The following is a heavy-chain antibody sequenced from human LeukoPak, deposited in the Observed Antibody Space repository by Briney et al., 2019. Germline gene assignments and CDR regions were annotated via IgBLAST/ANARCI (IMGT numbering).Heavy chain of an antibody. Sequence: ASVKVSCKASGYTFSSYGISWVRQAPGQGLEWMGWIATYNSKTKYAETVQGRVTMTTDTSTTTAYMELRTLRSDDTAVYYCARDMVGLAADGNWFDPWGQGTLVTVSS. CDR2: IATYNSKT. J-gene: IGHJ5*02. CDR3: ARDMVGLAADGNWFDP. CDR1: GYTFSSYG. D-gene: IGHD6-13*01. V-gene: IGHV1-18*01.